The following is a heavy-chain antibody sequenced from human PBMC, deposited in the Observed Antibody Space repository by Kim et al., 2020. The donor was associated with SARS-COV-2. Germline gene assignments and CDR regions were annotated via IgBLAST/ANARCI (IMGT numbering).Heavy chain of an antibody. V-gene: IGHV5-10-1*01. D-gene: IGHD6-13*01. CDR1: GYSFTYYW. CDR3: VRRSPGIAAAGAEY. CDR2: IDPSDSYT. Sequence: GASLQISCKGSGYSFTYYWISWVRQMPGKALEWMGRIDPSDSYTNYSPSFQGHVTISVYKSITTAYLQWSSLKASDTAMYYCVRRSPGIAAAGAEYWGQGTLVTVSS. J-gene: IGHJ4*02.